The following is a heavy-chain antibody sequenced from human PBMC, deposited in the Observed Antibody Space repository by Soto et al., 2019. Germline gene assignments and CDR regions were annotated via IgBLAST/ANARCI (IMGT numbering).Heavy chain of an antibody. J-gene: IGHJ6*02. V-gene: IGHV1-69*01. CDR3: ATNFRGSGSQGDV. D-gene: IGHD3-3*01. Sequence: QVQLVQSGAEVKKPGSSVKVSCKASGGTFSNYGISWVRQAPGQGLEWMGGIMPIFGTATYAQKFQGRVTISAAESTRTAYMELSSLSSEDPAVYFCATNFRGSGSQGDVWGHGTTVTVSS. CDR2: IMPIFGTA. CDR1: GGTFSNYG.